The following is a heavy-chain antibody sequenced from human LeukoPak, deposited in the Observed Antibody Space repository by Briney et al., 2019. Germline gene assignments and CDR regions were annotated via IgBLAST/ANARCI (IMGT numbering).Heavy chain of an antibody. V-gene: IGHV1-18*01. D-gene: IGHD3-3*02. CDR2: ISAYNGNT. CDR1: GYTFTSYG. Sequence: ASVKVSCKASGYTFTSYGISWVRQAPGQGLEWMGWISAYNGNTNYAQKLQGRVTMTTDTSTSTAYMELRSLRSDDTAVYYCASYCRSESFLELRYFDYWGQGTLVTVSS. CDR3: ASYCRSESFLELRYFDY. J-gene: IGHJ4*02.